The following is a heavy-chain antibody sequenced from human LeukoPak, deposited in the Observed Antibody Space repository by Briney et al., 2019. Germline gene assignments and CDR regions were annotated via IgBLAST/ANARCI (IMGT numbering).Heavy chain of an antibody. D-gene: IGHD1-26*01. J-gene: IGHJ4*02. CDR1: GGTFSSYA. Sequence: ASVKVSCKASGGTFSSYAISWVRQAPGRGLEWMGRIIPIFGTANYAQKFQGRVTITTDESTSTAYMELSSLRSEDTAVYYCARDRLWEGGYFDYWGQGTLVTVSS. V-gene: IGHV1-69*05. CDR2: IIPIFGTA. CDR3: ARDRLWEGGYFDY.